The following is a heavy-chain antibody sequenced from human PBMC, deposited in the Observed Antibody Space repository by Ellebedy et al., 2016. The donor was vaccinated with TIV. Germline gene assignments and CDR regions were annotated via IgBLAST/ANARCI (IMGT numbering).Heavy chain of an antibody. J-gene: IGHJ4*02. V-gene: IGHV3-74*01. CDR1: GFTFSNYW. Sequence: GESLKIYCAASGFTFSNYWMHCVRHVPGTGLVWVSSVSKYGSFTRYADSVIGRFTLSRDNAMNALFLQMSSLRVEDTAVYYCTRDGAYSGSYYLDYWGQGTLVTVSS. D-gene: IGHD1-26*01. CDR2: VSKYGSFT. CDR3: TRDGAYSGSYYLDY.